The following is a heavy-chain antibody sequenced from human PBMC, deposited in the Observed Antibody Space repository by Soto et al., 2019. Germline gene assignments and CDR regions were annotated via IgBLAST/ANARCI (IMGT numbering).Heavy chain of an antibody. Sequence: PEALSVAFAVSCGSNSSSKWWGWVGQPPGKGLEWIGEIYHSGSTNYNPSLKSRVTISVDKPKNQFSLKLSSVTAADTAVYYCARSRRNYDFWSGYYRFYYYYGMDVWGQGTTVTVSS. CDR2: IYHSGST. V-gene: IGHV4-4*03. CDR1: CGSNSSSKW. J-gene: IGHJ6*02. D-gene: IGHD3-3*01. CDR3: ARSRRNYDFWSGYYRFYYYYGMDV.